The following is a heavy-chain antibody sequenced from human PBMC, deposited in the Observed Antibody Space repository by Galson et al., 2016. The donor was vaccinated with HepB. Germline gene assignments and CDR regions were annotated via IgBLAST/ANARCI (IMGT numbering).Heavy chain of an antibody. D-gene: IGHD1-26*01. CDR2: IKQDGSEK. V-gene: IGHV3-7*03. CDR1: GFTFSTYW. J-gene: IGHJ4*02. Sequence: SLRLSCAASGFTFSTYWMSWVRKAPGKGLEWVANIKQDGSEKYFVDSVKGRFTISRDNAKNSLYLQMNSLRAEDTAVYYCARGRIVGASWGQGTLVTVSS. CDR3: ARGRIVGAS.